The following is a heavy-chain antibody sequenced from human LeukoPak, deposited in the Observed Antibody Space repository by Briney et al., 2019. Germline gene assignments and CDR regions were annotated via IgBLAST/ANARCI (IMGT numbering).Heavy chain of an antibody. J-gene: IGHJ4*02. Sequence: SETLSLTCAVYGGSFSGYYWSWIRQPPGKGLEWIGEINHSGSTNYNPSLKSRVTMSVDTSKNQFSLKLSSVTAADTAVYYCARGGWDWTDFDCWGQGTLVTVSS. CDR1: GGSFSGYY. D-gene: IGHD1-26*01. CDR3: ARGGWDWTDFDC. CDR2: INHSGST. V-gene: IGHV4-34*01.